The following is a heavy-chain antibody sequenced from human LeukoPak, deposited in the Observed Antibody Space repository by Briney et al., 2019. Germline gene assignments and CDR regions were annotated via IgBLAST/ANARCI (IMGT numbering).Heavy chain of an antibody. V-gene: IGHV1-8*01. CDR3: PEVTPDFWSCYRHY. CDR1: GYTFTSYE. D-gene: IGHD3-3*01. Sequence: GASVKLSCKASGYTFTSYESNWVRQATGQGLEWMGWMNPNSGNTGYAQKFQGRVTMTRDTSISTAYMELSSLRSEDTAVYYCPEVTPDFWSCYRHYWGRGTLVTVSS. J-gene: IGHJ4*02. CDR2: MNPNSGNT.